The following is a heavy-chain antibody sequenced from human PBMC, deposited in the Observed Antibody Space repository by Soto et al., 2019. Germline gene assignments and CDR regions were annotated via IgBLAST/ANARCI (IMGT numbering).Heavy chain of an antibody. CDR1: GGSFSSYY. J-gene: IGHJ4*02. D-gene: IGHD2-2*01. Sequence: WETLSLTCVVYGGSFSSYYWSWIRQPPGKGLEWIGEINHSGSTNYNPSLKSRVTISVDTSKNQFSLKLSSVTAADTAVYFCARGGDIIVTPAAYKPFDYWGQGTLVTVSS. V-gene: IGHV4-34*01. CDR2: INHSGST. CDR3: ARGGDIIVTPAAYKPFDY.